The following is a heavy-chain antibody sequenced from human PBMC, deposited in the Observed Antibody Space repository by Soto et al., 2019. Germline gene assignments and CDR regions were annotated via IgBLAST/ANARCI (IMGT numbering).Heavy chain of an antibody. CDR2: INHSGST. D-gene: IGHD2-15*01. CDR1: GGSFSGYY. V-gene: IGHV4-34*01. J-gene: IGHJ4*02. CDR3: ARGIGVVVAERLDY. Sequence: QVQLQQWGAGLLKPSETLSLTCAVYGGSFSGYYWSWIRQPPGKGLEWIGEINHSGSTNYTPSLMSRVTISVDTSKNQFSLKLSSVTAADTAVYYCARGIGVVVAERLDYWGQGTLVTVSS.